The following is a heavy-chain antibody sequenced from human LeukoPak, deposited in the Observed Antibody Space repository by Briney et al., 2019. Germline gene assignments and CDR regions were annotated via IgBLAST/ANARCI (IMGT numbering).Heavy chain of an antibody. CDR1: GYTFTSYY. CDR2: INPSGGST. J-gene: IGHJ4*02. Sequence: ASVKVSCKASGYTFTSYYMHWVRQAPGQGLEWMGIINPSGGSTSYAQKFQGRVTMTRDMSTSTVYMELSSLRSDDTAVYYCASLDKGNDVVFDYWGQGTLVTVSS. V-gene: IGHV1-46*01. D-gene: IGHD1-1*01. CDR3: ASLDKGNDVVFDY.